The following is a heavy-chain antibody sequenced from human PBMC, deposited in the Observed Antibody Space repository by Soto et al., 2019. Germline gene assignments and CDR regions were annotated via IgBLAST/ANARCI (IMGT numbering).Heavy chain of an antibody. CDR2: LSYDGSNK. CDR3: AKDSGYSYGFYYFYY. V-gene: IGHV3-30*18. CDR1: GFTFSSYG. D-gene: IGHD5-18*01. J-gene: IGHJ4*02. Sequence: QVQLVESGGGVVQPGRSLRLSCAASGFTFSSYGMHWVRQAPGKGLEWVAALSYDGSNKYYADTVKGRFTISRDNSKNPLYLQMNSLRAEDTAVYYGAKDSGYSYGFYYFYYWGQGTLVTASS.